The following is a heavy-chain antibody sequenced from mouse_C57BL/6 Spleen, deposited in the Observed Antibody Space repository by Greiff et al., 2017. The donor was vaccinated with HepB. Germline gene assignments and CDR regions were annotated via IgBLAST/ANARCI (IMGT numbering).Heavy chain of an antibody. CDR2: INPNNGGT. J-gene: IGHJ3*01. CDR1: GYTFTDYN. D-gene: IGHD1-1*01. CDR3: ARRGLYYYGSSYWFAY. V-gene: IGHV1-18*01. Sequence: EVQLQQSGPELVKPGASVKIPCKASGYTFTDYNMDWVKQSHGKSLEWIGDINPNNGGTIYNQKFKGKATLTVDKSSSTAYMELRSLTSEDTAVYYCARRGLYYYGSSYWFAYWGQGTLVTVSA.